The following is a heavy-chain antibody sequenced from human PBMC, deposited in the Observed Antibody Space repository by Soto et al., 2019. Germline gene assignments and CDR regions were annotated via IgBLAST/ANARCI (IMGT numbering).Heavy chain of an antibody. CDR2: ISYDGSNK. CDR1: GFTFSSYA. Sequence: QVQLVESGGGVVQPGRSLRLSCAASGFTFSSYAMNWVRQAPGKGLEWVAVISYDGSNKYYADSVKGRFTISRDNSKNTLYLQMNSLRAEDTAVYYCARGGDSSGYGNWFDPWGQGTLVTVSS. CDR3: ARGGDSSGYGNWFDP. J-gene: IGHJ5*02. D-gene: IGHD3-22*01. V-gene: IGHV3-30-3*01.